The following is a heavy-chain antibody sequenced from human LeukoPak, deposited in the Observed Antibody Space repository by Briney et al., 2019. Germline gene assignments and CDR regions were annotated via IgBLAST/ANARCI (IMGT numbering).Heavy chain of an antibody. D-gene: IGHD2-2*01. Sequence: SEALSLTCTVSGGSISSTSYYWGWIRQPPGKGLEWIASIYYSGSTYYNPSLKSRVTISVDTSKNQFSLRLNSVTAADTAVYYCARSYCSSTSCYASGYFDYWGQGTLVTVSS. CDR1: GGSISSTSYY. CDR3: ARSYCSSTSCYASGYFDY. J-gene: IGHJ4*02. CDR2: IYYSGST. V-gene: IGHV4-39*01.